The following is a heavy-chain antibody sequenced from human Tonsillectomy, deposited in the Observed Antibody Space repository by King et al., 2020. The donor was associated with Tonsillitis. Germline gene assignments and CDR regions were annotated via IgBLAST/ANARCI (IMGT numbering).Heavy chain of an antibody. D-gene: IGHD5-12*01. CDR3: AKVLFSGDDYDPLDY. CDR1: GFTFSNYA. Sequence: VQLVESGGDLVQPGGSLILFCAASGFTFSNYAMNWVRQAPGKGLEWVAGISASGGSTYYADSVKGRFTMSRDNSKNTLYLQMKSLRAEDTAIYYCAKVLFSGDDYDPLDYWGHGTLVTVSS. CDR2: ISASGGST. J-gene: IGHJ4*01. V-gene: IGHV3-23*04.